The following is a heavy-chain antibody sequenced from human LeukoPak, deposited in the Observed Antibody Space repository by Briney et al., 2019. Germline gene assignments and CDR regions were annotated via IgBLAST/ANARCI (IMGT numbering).Heavy chain of an antibody. CDR1: GGSISSYY. CDR3: AGTDLYYFDY. Sequence: SETLSLTCTVSGGSISSYYWSWIRQPPGKGLEWIGYIYTSGSTNYNPSLKSRVTISVDTSKNQFSLKLSSVTAADTAVYYCAGTDLYYFDYWGQGTLVTVSS. CDR2: IYTSGST. J-gene: IGHJ4*02. V-gene: IGHV4-4*09.